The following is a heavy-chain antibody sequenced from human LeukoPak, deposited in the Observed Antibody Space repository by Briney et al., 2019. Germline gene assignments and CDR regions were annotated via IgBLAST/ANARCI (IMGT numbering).Heavy chain of an antibody. Sequence: GGSLRLSFAAAGFPFSSYEMNWGRRAPGKGVEWVSYISSSGSTIYYSDSVKGRFTISRDNAKNSLYLQMNSLRAEDTAVYYCARGWYDIFDYWGQGTLVTVSS. D-gene: IGHD3-22*01. J-gene: IGHJ4*02. CDR1: GFPFSSYE. V-gene: IGHV3-48*03. CDR3: ARGWYDIFDY. CDR2: ISSSGSTI.